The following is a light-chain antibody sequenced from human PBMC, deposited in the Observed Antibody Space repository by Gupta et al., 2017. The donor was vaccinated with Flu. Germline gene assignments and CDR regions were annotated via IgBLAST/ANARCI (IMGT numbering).Light chain of an antibody. J-gene: IGKJ3*01. CDR1: QTMVPNH. Sequence: TLSLPPGERATVSCRASQTMVPNHLAWYQVKPGQAHRLISDGARTRASGVPHRFICSVSGTAFSPLTISLQAPEYSAFYCCQHGGTSYMTFGPGTKVDIK. CDR3: QHGGTSYMT. V-gene: IGKV3-20*01. CDR2: GAR.